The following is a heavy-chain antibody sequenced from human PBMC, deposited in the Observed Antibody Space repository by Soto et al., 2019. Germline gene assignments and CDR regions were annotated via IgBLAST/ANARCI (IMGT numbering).Heavy chain of an antibody. D-gene: IGHD3-9*01. CDR3: ARDYSGGEILTGREVFDF. Sequence: QEQLVESGGGVVQPGRSLRLTCAASGFNFDSYAMHWVRQTPGKGQEWLAVVSYDGTKTHYAGSVRGRFSISRDNLRNTLTVHMNSLTAEDTGVYYCARDYSGGEILTGREVFDFWGQGTLVTVAS. CDR2: VSYDGTKT. J-gene: IGHJ4*02. V-gene: IGHV3-30*04. CDR1: GFNFDSYA.